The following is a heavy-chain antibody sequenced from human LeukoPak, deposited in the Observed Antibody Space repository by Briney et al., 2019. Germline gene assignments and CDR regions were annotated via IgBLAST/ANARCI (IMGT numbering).Heavy chain of an antibody. Sequence: GGSLRLSCAASAFTFDDYAMHWARQVPGRGLEWVSGISWNSVNIGYADSVKGRFTISRDNAKNSLYLQMNSLRAEDTAFYYCSRGSIDYWGQGTLVTVSS. V-gene: IGHV3-9*01. CDR1: AFTFDDYA. J-gene: IGHJ4*02. CDR2: ISWNSVNI. CDR3: SRGSIDY.